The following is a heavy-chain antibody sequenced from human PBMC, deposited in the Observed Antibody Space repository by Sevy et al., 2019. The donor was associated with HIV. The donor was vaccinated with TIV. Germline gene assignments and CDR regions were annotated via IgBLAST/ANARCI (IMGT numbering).Heavy chain of an antibody. J-gene: IGHJ4*02. Sequence: GGSLRLSCEASGFTFTRYAFHWVRQAPGKGLEWVAVISKEGTNKYYIDSVKGRFTISRDNSKNTLYLQMNSLRAEDTAVYYCARGEGSGPYYFDYWGQGTLVTVSS. CDR2: ISKEGTNK. CDR3: ARGEGSGPYYFDY. V-gene: IGHV3-30*14. CDR1: GFTFTRYA.